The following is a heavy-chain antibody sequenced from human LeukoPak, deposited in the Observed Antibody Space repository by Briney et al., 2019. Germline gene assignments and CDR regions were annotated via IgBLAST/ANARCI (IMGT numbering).Heavy chain of an antibody. Sequence: SETLSLTCTVSGGSISSSSYYWSWIRQPPGKGLEWIGEINHSGSTNYNPSLKSRVTISVDTSKNQFSLKLSSVTAADTAVYYCARPRTYYYYMDVWGKGTTVTISS. J-gene: IGHJ6*03. CDR1: GGSISSSSYY. CDR2: INHSGST. CDR3: ARPRTYYYYMDV. V-gene: IGHV4-39*07.